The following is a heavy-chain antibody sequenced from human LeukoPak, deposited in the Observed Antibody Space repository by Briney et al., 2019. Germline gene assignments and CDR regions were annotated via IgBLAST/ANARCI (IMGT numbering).Heavy chain of an antibody. CDR3: AREGVAGTGLDY. J-gene: IGHJ4*02. D-gene: IGHD6-13*01. CDR2: INPSSGST. V-gene: IGHV1-46*01. CDR1: GYTFTSYY. Sequence: GASVKVSCKASGYTFTSYYMHWLRQAPGQGLEWMGIINPSSGSTSYAQKFQGRITMTRDTSTVCMELSSLRSEDTAFYYCAREGVAGTGLDYWGQGTLVTVSP.